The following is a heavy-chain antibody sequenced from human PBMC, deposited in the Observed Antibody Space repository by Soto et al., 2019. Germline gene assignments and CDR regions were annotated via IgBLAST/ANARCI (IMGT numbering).Heavy chain of an antibody. Sequence: QLQLQESGPGLVKPSETLSLTCTVSGGSISSSSYYWGWIRQPPGKGLEWIGSIDYSGSTSYNPSLKSRVTISVDTSKNQFSLKLSSVTAADTAVYYCASPVFAGGSYHDAFDIWGQGTMVTVSS. V-gene: IGHV4-39*01. D-gene: IGHD1-26*01. J-gene: IGHJ3*02. CDR3: ASPVFAGGSYHDAFDI. CDR1: GGSISSSSYY. CDR2: IDYSGST.